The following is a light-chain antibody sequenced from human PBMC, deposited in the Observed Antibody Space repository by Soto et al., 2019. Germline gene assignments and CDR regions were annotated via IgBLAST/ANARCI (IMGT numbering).Light chain of an antibody. CDR3: QLYNSYSEA. J-gene: IGKJ1*01. CDR2: KAS. Sequence: DIPMTQSPSTLSGSIGDRVTIHCRASQTISSWLAWYQQKPGKAPKLLIYKASTLKSGVPSRFSGSGSGTEFTLTISSLQPDDFATYYCQLYNSYSEAFGQGAKVDIK. CDR1: QTISSW. V-gene: IGKV1-5*03.